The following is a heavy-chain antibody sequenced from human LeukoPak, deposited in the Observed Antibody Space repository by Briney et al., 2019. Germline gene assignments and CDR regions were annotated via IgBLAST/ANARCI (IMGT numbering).Heavy chain of an antibody. CDR2: IYYSGSS. CDR3: AREGVLYGRYGMDV. J-gene: IGHJ6*02. V-gene: IGHV4-39*01. D-gene: IGHD3-16*02. CDR1: GASISSSSSYY. Sequence: PSETLSPTCTVSGASISSSSSYYWGWIRQPPGKGLEWIGTIYYSGSSFYNPSLKSRVTISVDTSKNQFSLKLSSVTAADTAVYYCAREGVLYGRYGMDVWGQGTTVTVSS.